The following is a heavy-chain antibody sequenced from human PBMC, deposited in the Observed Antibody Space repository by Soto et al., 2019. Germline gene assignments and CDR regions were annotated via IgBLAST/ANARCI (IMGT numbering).Heavy chain of an antibody. J-gene: IGHJ5*02. V-gene: IGHV3-21*01. Sequence: GSMRLSCAASGFTFITYTMNWVRQAPGKGLEWVSSISSGSSYIYYADSVKGRFTISRDNAKNSLYLQMNSLRAEDTAVYYCARDGDVVIVPAWFDPWGQGTLVTVSS. CDR2: ISSGSSYI. CDR3: ARDGDVVIVPAWFDP. CDR1: GFTFITYT. D-gene: IGHD2-2*01.